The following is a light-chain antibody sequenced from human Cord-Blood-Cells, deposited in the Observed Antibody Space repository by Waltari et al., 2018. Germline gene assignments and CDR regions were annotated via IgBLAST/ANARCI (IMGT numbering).Light chain of an antibody. Sequence: QSALTQPASVSGSPGQSITISCTGTSSDVGGYNYVSWYQQNPCKAPKLMIYEVSTRPSGVSNRFSGSKSGNTASLTISGLQAEDEADYYCSSYTSSSTQFGGGTKLTVL. CDR2: EVS. CDR3: SSYTSSSTQ. J-gene: IGLJ2*01. V-gene: IGLV2-14*01. CDR1: SSDVGGYNY.